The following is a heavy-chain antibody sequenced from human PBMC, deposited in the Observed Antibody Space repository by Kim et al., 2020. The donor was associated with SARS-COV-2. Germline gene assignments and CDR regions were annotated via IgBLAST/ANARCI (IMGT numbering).Heavy chain of an antibody. V-gene: IGHV3-33*01. CDR3: ASNRYYYGSGSYNFDY. J-gene: IGHJ4*01. D-gene: IGHD3-10*01. Sequence: GGSLRLSCAASGFTFSSYGMHWVRQTPGKGLEWVAVIWYDGCNKYYADSVKGRFTISRDNSKNTLYLQMNSLRAEDTAVSYCASNRYYYGSGSYNFDYWG. CDR1: GFTFSSYG. CDR2: IWYDGCNK.